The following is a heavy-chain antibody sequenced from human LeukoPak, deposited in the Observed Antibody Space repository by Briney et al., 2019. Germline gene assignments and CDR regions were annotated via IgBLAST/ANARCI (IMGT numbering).Heavy chain of an antibody. CDR3: ARERDHGYSYGHVLDF. CDR2: VHNSVGT. J-gene: IGHJ4*02. D-gene: IGHD5-18*01. CDR1: GGSMNTYY. Sequence: PSETLSLTCTVSGGSMNTYYWTWIRQTAGGALERIGQVHNSVGTTYNPSLRSRVSLSLDTSKNHFSLRLASVTAADTAVYFCARERDHGYSYGHVLDFWGQGIPVTVSS. V-gene: IGHV4-4*07.